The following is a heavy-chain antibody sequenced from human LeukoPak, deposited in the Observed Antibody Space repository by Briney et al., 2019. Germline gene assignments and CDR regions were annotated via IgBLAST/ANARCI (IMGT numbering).Heavy chain of an antibody. CDR3: ARDSGIVVVPAASLGTYFDY. V-gene: IGHV4-34*01. Sequence: SETLSLTRAVYGGSFSGYYWSWIRQPPGKGLEWIGEINHSGSTNYNPSLKSRVTISVDTSKNQFSLKLSSVTAADTAVYYCARDSGIVVVPAASLGTYFDYWGQGTLVTVSS. D-gene: IGHD2-2*01. CDR2: INHSGST. J-gene: IGHJ4*02. CDR1: GGSFSGYY.